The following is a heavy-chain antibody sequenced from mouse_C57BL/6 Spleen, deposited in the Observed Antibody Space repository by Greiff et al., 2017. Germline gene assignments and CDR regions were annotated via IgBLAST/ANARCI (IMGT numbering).Heavy chain of an antibody. Sequence: DVKLVESGGGLVKPGGSLKLSCAASGFTFSSYATSWVRQTPEKRLEWVATISDGGSYTYYPDNVKGRFTISRDNAKNNLYLQMSHLKSEDTAMYYCARTGYYFDYWGQGTTLTVSS. V-gene: IGHV5-4*03. CDR2: ISDGGSYT. CDR3: ARTGYYFDY. J-gene: IGHJ2*01. CDR1: GFTFSSYA.